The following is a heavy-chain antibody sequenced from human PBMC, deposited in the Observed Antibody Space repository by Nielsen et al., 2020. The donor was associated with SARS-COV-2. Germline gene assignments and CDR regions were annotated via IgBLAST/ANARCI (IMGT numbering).Heavy chain of an antibody. D-gene: IGHD5-12*01. V-gene: IGHV3-11*03. CDR2: ISSSSSYT. J-gene: IGHJ4*02. CDR3: SSAIGYDWGYFDC. Sequence: GESLKISCAASGFTFSDYYMSWIRQAPGKGLEWVSYISSSSSYTNYADSVKGRFTISRDNAKNSLYLQMNSLRAEDTAVYYCSSAIGYDWGYFDCWGRGTLVTVSS. CDR1: GFTFSDYY.